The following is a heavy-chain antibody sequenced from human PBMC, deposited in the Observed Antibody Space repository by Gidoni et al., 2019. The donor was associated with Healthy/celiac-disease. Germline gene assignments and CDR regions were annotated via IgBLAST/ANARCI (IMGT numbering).Heavy chain of an antibody. D-gene: IGHD1-26*01. J-gene: IGHJ1*01. CDR2: ISGSGGST. Sequence: EVQLLESGGGLVQPGGSLRLSCAASGFTFSSYAMSWVRQAPGKGLEWVSAISGSGGSTYYADSVKGRFTISRDNSKNTLYLQMNSLRAEDTAVYYCAKGRELPGEEEYEYFQHWGQGTLVTVSS. V-gene: IGHV3-23*01. CDR1: GFTFSSYA. CDR3: AKGRELPGEEEYEYFQH.